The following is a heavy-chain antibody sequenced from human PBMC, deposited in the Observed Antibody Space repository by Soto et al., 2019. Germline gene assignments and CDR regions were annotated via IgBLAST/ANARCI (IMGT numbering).Heavy chain of an antibody. J-gene: IGHJ4*02. D-gene: IGHD4-17*01. CDR1: GGTISNHL. V-gene: IGHV1-18*01. CDR2: ISAYNGNT. CDR3: AREREGGYGDYFDY. Sequence: ASVKVCCKASGGTISNHLSSWVCQAPGQGLEWMGWISAYNGNTNYAQKLQGRVTMTTDTSTSTAYMELRSLRSDDTAVYYCAREREGGYGDYFDYWGQGTLVNVSS.